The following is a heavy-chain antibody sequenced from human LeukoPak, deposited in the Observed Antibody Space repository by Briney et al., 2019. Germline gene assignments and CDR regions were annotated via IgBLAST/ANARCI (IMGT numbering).Heavy chain of an antibody. J-gene: IGHJ4*02. CDR1: GGSISSGGYY. CDR2: IYYSGST. CDR3: ARVMRGLDGVDY. V-gene: IGHV4-31*03. Sequence: TSQTLSLTCTVSGGSISSGGYYWSWIRQHPGKGLEWIGYIYYSGSTYYNPSLKSRVTISVDTSKDQFSLKLSSVTAADTAVYYCARVMRGLDGVDYWGQGTLVTVSS. D-gene: IGHD2-15*01.